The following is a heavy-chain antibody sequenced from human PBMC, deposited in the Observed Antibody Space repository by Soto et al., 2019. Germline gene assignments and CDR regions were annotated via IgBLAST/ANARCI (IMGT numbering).Heavy chain of an antibody. CDR2: ISFDGVEK. V-gene: IGHV3-30-3*01. Sequence: PGGSLRLSCAASGFTFSRCPMHWVRQAPGRGLDWVATISFDGVEKNYADSVKGRFTISRDNSKSTLYLQMTTLTIDDTAVYYCARARSSGWHIFDYWGQGSQVTVSS. J-gene: IGHJ4*02. D-gene: IGHD6-19*01. CDR3: ARARSSGWHIFDY. CDR1: GFTFSRCP.